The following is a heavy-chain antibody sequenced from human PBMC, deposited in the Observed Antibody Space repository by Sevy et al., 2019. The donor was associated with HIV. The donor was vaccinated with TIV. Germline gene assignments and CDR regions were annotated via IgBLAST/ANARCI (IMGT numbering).Heavy chain of an antibody. D-gene: IGHD3-16*01. CDR1: GFTFSDFY. V-gene: IGHV3-11*01. CDR2: ISDSGHIK. CDR3: VGGGGRIHDFDY. Sequence: GGSLRLSCAASGFTFSDFYMSWIRQAPGKGLEWVSYISDSGHIKHYEDSVKGRFLISRDNAHNTVHLQMNSLTAEDTADYYCVGGGGRIHDFDYWGRGTLVTVSS. J-gene: IGHJ4*02.